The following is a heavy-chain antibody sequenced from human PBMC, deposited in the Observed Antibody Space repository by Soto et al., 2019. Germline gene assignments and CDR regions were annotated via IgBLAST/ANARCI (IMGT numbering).Heavy chain of an antibody. D-gene: IGHD1-26*01. Sequence: GGSLRLSCAASGFTFSSYAMSWVRQAPGKGLEWVSGISGSGGSTYYADSVKGRFTISRDNSKNTLYLQMNSLRAEDTAVYYCAKTGVGAADLYYFDYWGQGTLVTVSS. V-gene: IGHV3-23*01. CDR3: AKTGVGAADLYYFDY. CDR2: ISGSGGST. CDR1: GFTFSSYA. J-gene: IGHJ4*02.